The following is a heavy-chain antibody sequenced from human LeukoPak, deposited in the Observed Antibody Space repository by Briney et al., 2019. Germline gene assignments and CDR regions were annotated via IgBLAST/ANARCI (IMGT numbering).Heavy chain of an antibody. V-gene: IGHV1-46*01. CDR3: ARVPYDSSGYYLMGFDP. J-gene: IGHJ5*02. Sequence: ASVKVSCKASGYTFTSYYMHWVRQAPGQGLEWMGIINPSGGSTSYAQKFQGRVTMTRDMSTSTVYMELSSLRSEDTAVYYCARVPYDSSGYYLMGFDPWGQGTLVTVSS. D-gene: IGHD3-22*01. CDR1: GYTFTSYY. CDR2: INPSGGST.